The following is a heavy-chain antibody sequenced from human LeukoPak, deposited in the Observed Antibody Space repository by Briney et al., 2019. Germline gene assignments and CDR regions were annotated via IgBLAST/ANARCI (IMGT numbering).Heavy chain of an antibody. CDR2: INHSGST. V-gene: IGHV4-34*01. CDR1: GGSFSGYY. J-gene: IGHJ4*02. D-gene: IGHD3-10*01. CDR3: ARKRVRGAQFDY. Sequence: SETLSLTCAVYGGSFSGYYWSWIRQPPGKGLEWIGKINHSGSTNYNPSLKSRVTISVDTSKNQFSLKLSSVTAADTAVYYCARKRVRGAQFDYWGQGTLVTVSS.